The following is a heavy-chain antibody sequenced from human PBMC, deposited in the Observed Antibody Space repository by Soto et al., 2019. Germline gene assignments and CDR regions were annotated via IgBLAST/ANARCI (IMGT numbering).Heavy chain of an antibody. CDR3: ARGGGVGATPLKRAFDY. J-gene: IGHJ4*02. V-gene: IGHV1-18*01. CDR2: ISAYNGNT. D-gene: IGHD1-26*01. CDR1: GYTFTSYG. Sequence: ASVKVSCKASGYTFTSYGISWVRQAPGQGLEWMGWISAYNGNTNYAQKLQGRVTMTTDTSTSTAYMELRSLRSNDTAVYYCARGGGVGATPLKRAFDYWGQGTLVTVSS.